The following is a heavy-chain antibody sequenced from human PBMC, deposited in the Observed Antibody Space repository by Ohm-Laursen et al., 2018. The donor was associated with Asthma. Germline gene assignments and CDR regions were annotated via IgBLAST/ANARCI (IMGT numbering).Heavy chain of an antibody. CDR1: GFTFSNAW. Sequence: SLRLSCSATGFTFSNAWMSWVRQAPGKGLEWVGRIKSKTDGGTTDYAAPVKGRFTISRDDSKNTLYLQMNSLKTEDTAVYYCTTERGYSGYDPTHYYYYGMDVWGQGTTVTVSS. CDR2: IKSKTDGGTT. D-gene: IGHD5-12*01. CDR3: TTERGYSGYDPTHYYYYGMDV. J-gene: IGHJ6*02. V-gene: IGHV3-15*01.